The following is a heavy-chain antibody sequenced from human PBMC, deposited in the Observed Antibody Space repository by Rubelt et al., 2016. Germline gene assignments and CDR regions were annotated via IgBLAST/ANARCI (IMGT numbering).Heavy chain of an antibody. CDR2: ISGSGDNT. CDR1: GFTFSSYA. V-gene: IGHV3-23*01. J-gene: IGHJ6*02. CDR3: AKTISGSYGIGDV. Sequence: EVQLLESGGGLVQPGGSLRLSCAASGFTFSSYAMSWVRQAPGKGLEWVSLISGSGDNTYHADSVKGRFTISRDNSKNMLYLQMNSLRAEDTAIYYCAKTISGSYGIGDVWGQVTTVTVSS. D-gene: IGHD1-26*01.